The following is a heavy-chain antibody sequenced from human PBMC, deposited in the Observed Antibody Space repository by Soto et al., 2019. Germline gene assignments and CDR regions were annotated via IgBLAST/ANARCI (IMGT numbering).Heavy chain of an antibody. D-gene: IGHD6-13*01. CDR3: ARDLGSSWYPEYFQN. Sequence: EVQLVESGGGLVQPGGSLRLSCAASGFTFSSYSMNWVRQAPGKGLEWVSYISSSSSTIYYADSVKGRFTISRDNAKNSLYLQMNSLRAEDTAVYYCARDLGSSWYPEYFQNWGQGTLVTVSS. J-gene: IGHJ1*01. CDR1: GFTFSSYS. CDR2: ISSSSSTI. V-gene: IGHV3-48*01.